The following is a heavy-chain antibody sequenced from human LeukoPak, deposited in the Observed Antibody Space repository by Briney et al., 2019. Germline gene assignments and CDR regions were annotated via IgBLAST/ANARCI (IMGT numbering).Heavy chain of an antibody. V-gene: IGHV4-38-2*02. CDR3: ARSVRSEGWFDP. Sequence: PSETLSLTCTVSGYSISSGYYWGWIRQPPGKGLEWIGEINHSGSTNYNPSLKSRVTISVDTSKNQFSLKLSSVTAADTAVYYCARSVRSEGWFDPWGQGTLVTVSS. CDR2: INHSGST. D-gene: IGHD3-10*01. J-gene: IGHJ5*02. CDR1: GYSISSGYY.